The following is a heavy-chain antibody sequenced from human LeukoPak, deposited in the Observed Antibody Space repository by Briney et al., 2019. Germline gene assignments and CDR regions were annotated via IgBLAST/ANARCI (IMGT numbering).Heavy chain of an antibody. CDR1: GFSFDTYG. J-gene: IGHJ4*02. CDR2: IAYDGSNK. CDR3: ARGAYYGSGSYPPYYFDY. Sequence: GRSLRLSCAASGFSFDTYGMLWVRQAPGKGLEWVAVIAYDGSNKYHADSVKGRFTISRDNSKNTLYLQMNSLRGEDTAVYYCARGAYYGSGSYPPYYFDYWGQGTLVTVSS. V-gene: IGHV3-30*03. D-gene: IGHD3-10*01.